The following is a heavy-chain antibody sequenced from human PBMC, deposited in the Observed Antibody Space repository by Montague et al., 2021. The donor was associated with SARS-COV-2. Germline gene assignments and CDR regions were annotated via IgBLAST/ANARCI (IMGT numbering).Heavy chain of an antibody. Sequence: SETLSLTCAVYGGSFSGYYWSWIRQPPRKGLEWIGEINHSGSTNYNPSLKSRVTISVDTSKNQFSLKLSSVTAADTAVYYCARVRAVPAAMRIFSLGRSYYGMDVWGQGTPVTVSS. CDR2: INHSGST. D-gene: IGHD2-2*01. CDR3: ARVRAVPAAMRIFSLGRSYYGMDV. J-gene: IGHJ6*02. V-gene: IGHV4-34*01. CDR1: GGSFSGYY.